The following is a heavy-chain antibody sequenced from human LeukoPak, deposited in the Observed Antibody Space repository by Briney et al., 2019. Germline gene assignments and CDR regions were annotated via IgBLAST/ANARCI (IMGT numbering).Heavy chain of an antibody. CDR1: GGSISGYY. J-gene: IGHJ4*02. CDR3: ARGREWEPKVFDY. Sequence: PSETLSLTCTVSGGSISGYYWSWIRQPPGKGLVWIGYIYYSGSTNYNPSLKSRVTISVDTSKNQFSLKLSSVTAADTAVYYCARGREWEPKVFDYWGQGTLVTVSS. CDR2: IYYSGST. V-gene: IGHV4-59*01. D-gene: IGHD1-26*01.